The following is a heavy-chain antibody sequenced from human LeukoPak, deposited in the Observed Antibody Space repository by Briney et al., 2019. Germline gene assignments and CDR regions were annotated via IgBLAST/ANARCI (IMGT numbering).Heavy chain of an antibody. Sequence: ASVKVSCKASGYTFTSYDINWVRQATGQGLEWMGWMNPNSGNTGYAQKFQGRVTMTWNTSISTAYMELSSLRSEDTAVYYCARGRRISSGYLPFDYWGQGTLVTVSS. V-gene: IGHV1-8*02. J-gene: IGHJ4*02. CDR3: ARGRRISSGYLPFDY. D-gene: IGHD3-22*01. CDR2: MNPNSGNT. CDR1: GYTFTSYD.